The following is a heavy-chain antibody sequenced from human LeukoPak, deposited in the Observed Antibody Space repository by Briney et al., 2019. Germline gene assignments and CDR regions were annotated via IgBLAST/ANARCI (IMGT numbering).Heavy chain of an antibody. CDR3: ARGDSSSWFDY. CDR1: GYTFTSYG. D-gene: IGHD6-13*01. V-gene: IGHV1-18*01. Sequence: ASVKVSCKGSGYTFTSYGISWLRQAPGQGLEWMEQSSSYNGNTNYAQKVQSTVTMCTDTSTMTAYTELTRLRSDDTAVYYCARGDSSSWFDYWGQGTLVTVSS. J-gene: IGHJ4*02. CDR2: SSSYNGNT.